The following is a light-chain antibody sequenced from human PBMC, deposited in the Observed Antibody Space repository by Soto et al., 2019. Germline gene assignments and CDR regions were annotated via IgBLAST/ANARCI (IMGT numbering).Light chain of an antibody. J-gene: IGKJ4*01. CDR2: VAS. V-gene: IGKV1-39*01. CDR3: QQSFSTPQT. CDR1: QSINIY. Sequence: DIQMTQSPSSLSASVGDRVTITCRASQSINIYLSWYQQKPGKAPKLLINVASTLQGGVPSRFSGSGSGTEFTRAISSLQPEDSATYYCQQSFSTPQTFGGGTRVEIK.